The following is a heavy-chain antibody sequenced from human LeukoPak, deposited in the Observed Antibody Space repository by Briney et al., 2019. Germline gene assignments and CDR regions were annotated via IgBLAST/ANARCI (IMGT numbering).Heavy chain of an antibody. D-gene: IGHD2-2*01. Sequence: GGSLRLSCAASGFIFSSYWVTWVRQAPGKGLEWVANMYQDGSEKYYVDSVKGRFTISRDNSKNTLYLQMNSLRAEDTAVYYCARAVPGYCSSTSCYRGGYFDYWGQGTLVTVSS. CDR3: ARAVPGYCSSTSCYRGGYFDY. V-gene: IGHV3-7*01. CDR1: GFIFSSYW. CDR2: MYQDGSEK. J-gene: IGHJ4*02.